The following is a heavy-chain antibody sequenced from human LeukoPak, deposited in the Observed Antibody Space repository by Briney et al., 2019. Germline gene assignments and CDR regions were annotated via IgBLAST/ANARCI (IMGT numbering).Heavy chain of an antibody. V-gene: IGHV1-3*01. CDR3: ARDVVAGTNYYFDY. J-gene: IGHJ4*02. D-gene: IGHD1/OR15-1a*01. CDR2: INAGNGNT. Sequence: ASVKVSCKASGYTFTSYAMHWVRQAPGQGLEWMGWINAGNGNTKYSQKFQGRVTITRDTSARTAYMELSSLRSEDTAVYYCARDVVAGTNYYFDYWGQGTLVTVSS. CDR1: GYTFTSYA.